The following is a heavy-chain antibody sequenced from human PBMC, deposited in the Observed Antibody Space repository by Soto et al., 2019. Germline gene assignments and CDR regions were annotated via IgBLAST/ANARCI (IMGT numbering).Heavy chain of an antibody. J-gene: IGHJ4*02. CDR3: ARGWWGYSYGLYYFDY. V-gene: IGHV4-34*01. D-gene: IGHD5-18*01. Sequence: SETLSLTCAVYGGSFSGYYWSWIRQPPGKGLEWIGEINHSGSTNYNPSPKSRVTISVDTSKKQFSLKLSSVTAADTAVYYCARGWWGYSYGLYYFDYWGQGTMVTVYS. CDR2: INHSGST. CDR1: GGSFSGYY.